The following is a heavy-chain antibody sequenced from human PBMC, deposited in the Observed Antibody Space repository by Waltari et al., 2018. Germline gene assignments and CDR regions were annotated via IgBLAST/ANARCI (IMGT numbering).Heavy chain of an antibody. Sequence: QVQLVESGGGVVQPGRSLRLSCAASGFTFSSYGMHWVRQAPGKGLEWVAVIWYDGSNKYYADSVKGRFTISRDNSKDTLSLQMNNLRLEDTATYYCATHLSSALLWAGRWGQGTLVIVSS. CDR2: IWYDGSNK. CDR3: ATHLSSALLWAGR. V-gene: IGHV3-33*08. CDR1: GFTFSSYG. D-gene: IGHD2-21*01. J-gene: IGHJ4*02.